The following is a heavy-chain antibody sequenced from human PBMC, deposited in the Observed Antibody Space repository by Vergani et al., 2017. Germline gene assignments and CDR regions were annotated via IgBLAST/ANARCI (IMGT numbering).Heavy chain of an antibody. CDR3: AKANYVWGSYRYDYYYGMDV. D-gene: IGHD3-16*02. V-gene: IGHV3-30*18. CDR1: GFTFSSYG. J-gene: IGHJ6*02. Sequence: QVQLVESGGGVVQPGRSLRLSCAASGFTFSSYGMHWVRQAPGKGLEWVAVISYDGSNKYYADSVKGRFTISRDNSKNTLYLQMNSLRAEDTAVYYCAKANYVWGSYRYDYYYGMDVWGQGTTVTVSS. CDR2: ISYDGSNK.